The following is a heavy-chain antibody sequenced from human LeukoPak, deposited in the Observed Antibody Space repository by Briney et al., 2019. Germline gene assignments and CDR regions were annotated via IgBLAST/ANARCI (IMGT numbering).Heavy chain of an antibody. CDR2: IYYSGST. V-gene: IGHV4-31*11. CDR3: ARVAMITIFGVVTKSGYFDY. D-gene: IGHD3-3*01. Sequence: SETLSLTCAVYGGSFSGYYWSWIRQHPGKGLEWIGYIYYSGSTYYNPSLKSRVTISVDTSKNQFSLKLSSVTAADTAVYYCARVAMITIFGVVTKSGYFDYWGQGTLVTVSS. CDR1: GGSFSGYY. J-gene: IGHJ4*02.